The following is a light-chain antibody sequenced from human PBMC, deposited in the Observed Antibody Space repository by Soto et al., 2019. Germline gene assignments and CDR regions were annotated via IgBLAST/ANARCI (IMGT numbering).Light chain of an antibody. CDR1: SSDVGGYNY. V-gene: IGLV2-14*03. J-gene: IGLJ1*01. CDR3: SSYTSTRPYV. Sequence: QSALTQPASVSGSPGQSITISCTGTSSDVGGYNYVSWYQQHPGKAPKLMIYDVSNRPSGVSNRFSGSKSGNTASLTISGLQAEDEADYHCSSYTSTRPYVFGTGTKLTVL. CDR2: DVS.